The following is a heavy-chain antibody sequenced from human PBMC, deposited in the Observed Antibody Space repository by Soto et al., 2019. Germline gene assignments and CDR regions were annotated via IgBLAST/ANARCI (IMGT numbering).Heavy chain of an antibody. CDR3: ARGFLEWLSHPYYGMDV. D-gene: IGHD3-3*01. Sequence: QVLLQESGPGLVKPSQTLSLTCTVSGGSISSGGYYWSWIRQHPGKVLEWVGYIYYSRTTYYNPSLESRVTISVDTSKNQFSLNRSSGTAADTAVYYCARGFLEWLSHPYYGMDVWGQGTTVTVSS. J-gene: IGHJ6*02. V-gene: IGHV4-31*03. CDR2: IYYSRTT. CDR1: GGSISSGGYY.